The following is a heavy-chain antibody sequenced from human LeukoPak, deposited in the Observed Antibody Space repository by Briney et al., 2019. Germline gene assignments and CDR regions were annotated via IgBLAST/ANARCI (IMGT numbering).Heavy chain of an antibody. V-gene: IGHV3-30-3*01. J-gene: IGHJ4*02. CDR1: GFTFSSYA. D-gene: IGHD4-17*01. CDR3: ARFLYDYGDYAGGGLDY. Sequence: PGGSLRLSCAASGFTFSSYAMHWVRQAPGKGLEWVAVISYDGSNKYYADSVKGRFTISRDNSKNTLYLQMNSLRAEDTAVYYCARFLYDYGDYAGGGLDYWGQGTLVTVSS. CDR2: ISYDGSNK.